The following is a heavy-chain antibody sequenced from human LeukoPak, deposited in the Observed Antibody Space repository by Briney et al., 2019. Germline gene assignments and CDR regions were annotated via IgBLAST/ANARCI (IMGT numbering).Heavy chain of an antibody. CDR1: GFTFTSYG. D-gene: IGHD1-26*01. J-gene: IGHJ5*02. CDR3: AKDQYSGSTAWFDP. V-gene: IGHV3-30*18. Sequence: PGGSLRLSCAASGFTFTSYGLHWVRQAPGKGLEWVAVISYDGSNEYYADSVKGRFTISRDNSKNTLYLQMNSLRAEDTAVYYCAKDQYSGSTAWFDPWGQGTLVTVSS. CDR2: ISYDGSNE.